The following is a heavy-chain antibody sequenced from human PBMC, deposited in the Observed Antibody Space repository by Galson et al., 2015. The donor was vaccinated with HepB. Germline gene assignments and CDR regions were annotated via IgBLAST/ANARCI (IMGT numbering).Heavy chain of an antibody. CDR3: ARSTGDLDF. D-gene: IGHD1-1*01. Sequence: SLRLSCAASGFIFSDYYMSWIRQAPGKGLEWVSYMGNGDDTAYYADSVKGRFTISRDNAKSSLFLQMDSLVDEDTEVYYCARSTGDLDFWGQGALVTVSS. J-gene: IGHJ3*01. CDR1: GFIFSDYY. CDR2: MGNGDDTA. V-gene: IGHV3-11*01.